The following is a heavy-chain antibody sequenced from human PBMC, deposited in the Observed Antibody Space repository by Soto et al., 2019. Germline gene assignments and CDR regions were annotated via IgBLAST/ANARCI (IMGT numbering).Heavy chain of an antibody. CDR3: AREVRVRGFAFEI. J-gene: IGHJ3*02. Sequence: GGSLRLSCAASGFTFSSYAMHWVRQAPGKGLEWVAVISYDGSNKYYADSVKGRFTISRDNSKNTLYLQMNSLRAEDTAVYYCAREVRVRGFAFEIWGQGTMVT. V-gene: IGHV3-30-3*01. CDR2: ISYDGSNK. D-gene: IGHD3-3*01. CDR1: GFTFSSYA.